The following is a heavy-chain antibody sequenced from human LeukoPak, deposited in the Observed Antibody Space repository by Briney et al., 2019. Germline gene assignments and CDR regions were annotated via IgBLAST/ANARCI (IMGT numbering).Heavy chain of an antibody. CDR1: GFTFSSYG. J-gene: IGHJ4*02. V-gene: IGHV3-33*01. Sequence: GGSLRLSCAASGFTFSSYGMHWVRQAPGKGLEWVAVIWYDGSNKYYADSVKGRFTISRDNSKNTLYLQMNSLRAEDTAVYYCARDGRSEYGGNSGVDYWGQGTLVTVSS. D-gene: IGHD4-23*01. CDR3: ARDGRSEYGGNSGVDY. CDR2: IWYDGSNK.